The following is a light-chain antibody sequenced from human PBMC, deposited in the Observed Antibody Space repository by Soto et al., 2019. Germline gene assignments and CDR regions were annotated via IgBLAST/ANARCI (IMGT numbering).Light chain of an antibody. CDR3: QSYDSSNVV. Sequence: NFMLTQPHSVSESPGKTVTISCTGSSGSIASNYVQWYQQRPGSAPTTVIYADDQRPSGVPDRFSGSIDSSSNSASLTISGLRTADEADYYCQSYDSSNVVFGGGTKLTVL. V-gene: IGLV6-57*02. J-gene: IGLJ2*01. CDR2: ADD. CDR1: SGSIASNY.